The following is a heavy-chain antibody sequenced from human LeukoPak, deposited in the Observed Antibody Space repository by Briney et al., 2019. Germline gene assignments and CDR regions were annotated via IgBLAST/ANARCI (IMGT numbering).Heavy chain of an antibody. CDR3: AYTPYSSGWYKERGAFDI. D-gene: IGHD6-19*01. J-gene: IGHJ3*02. CDR1: GGSISSYY. Sequence: SETLSLTCTVSGGSISSYYWSWIRQPAGKGLEWIGRIYTSGSTNYNPSLKSRVTMSVDTSKNQFSLKLSSVTAADTAVYYCAYTPYSSGWYKERGAFDIWGQGTMVTVSS. V-gene: IGHV4-4*07. CDR2: IYTSGST.